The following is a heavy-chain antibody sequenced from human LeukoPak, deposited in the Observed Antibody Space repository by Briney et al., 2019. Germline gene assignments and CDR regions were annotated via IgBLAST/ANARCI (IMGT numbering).Heavy chain of an antibody. V-gene: IGHV4-4*02. CDR1: GGSISGTNW. D-gene: IGHD6-6*01. CDR2: ISLRGLT. CDR3: ARFGTSSSRFFDQ. J-gene: IGHJ4*02. Sequence: SGTLSLTCGVSGGSISGTNWWSWVRQPPGQGLEWIGEISLRGLTNYNPSLRSRLTMSLDESKNQVSLNLTSVTAADTAVYYCARFGTSSSRFFDQWGQGTLVTVSS.